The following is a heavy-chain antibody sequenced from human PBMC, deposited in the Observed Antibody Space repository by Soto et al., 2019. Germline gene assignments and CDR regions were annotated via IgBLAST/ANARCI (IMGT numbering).Heavy chain of an antibody. CDR2: FFVTGRI. D-gene: IGHD3-16*01. V-gene: IGHV4-4*07. J-gene: IGHJ2*01. CDR3: ARGLGRYFDL. Sequence: QVELQESGPGLVKPSETPSLTCTVSGDSIRGYSWSWIRQPAGQGLESLGRFFVTGRINYNPSLKSRVTMSLDTSTNQFSLRLTSVTAADTAVYFCARGLGRYFDLWGRGTLVTVSS. CDR1: GDSIRGYS.